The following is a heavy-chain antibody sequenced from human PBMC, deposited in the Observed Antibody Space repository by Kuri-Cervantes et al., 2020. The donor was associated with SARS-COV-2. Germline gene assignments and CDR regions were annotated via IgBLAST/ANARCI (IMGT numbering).Heavy chain of an antibody. V-gene: IGHV3-21*04. CDR3: ARVRNDAFDI. J-gene: IGHJ3*02. CDR1: GFTFSSYS. Sequence: ETLSLTCVASGFTFSSYSMNWVRQAPGKGLEWVSAMSGGGSSGTNTYYADSVKGRFTISRDHSKNTVYLQLRSLRVEDTAVYYCARVRNDAFDIWGQGTMVTVSS. CDR2: MSGGGSSGTNT.